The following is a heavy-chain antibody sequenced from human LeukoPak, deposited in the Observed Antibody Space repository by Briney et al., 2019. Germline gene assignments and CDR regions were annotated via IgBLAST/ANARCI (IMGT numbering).Heavy chain of an antibody. CDR2: IYSGGST. V-gene: IGHV3-53*01. CDR3: ARGYGGNPGPFDY. D-gene: IGHD4-23*01. J-gene: IGHJ4*02. CDR1: GFTFSAYA. Sequence: GGSLRLSCEASGFTFSAYAMTWVRQAPGKGLEWVSVIYSGGSTYYADSVKGRFTISRDNSKNTLYLQMNSLRAEDTAVYYCARGYGGNPGPFDYWGQGTLVTVSS.